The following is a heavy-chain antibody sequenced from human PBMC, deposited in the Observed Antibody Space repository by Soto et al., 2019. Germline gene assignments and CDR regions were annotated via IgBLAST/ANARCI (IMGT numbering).Heavy chain of an antibody. Sequence: QVQLVESGGGVVQPGRSLRVSCAASGFTFSIYAMHWARQAPGTGLEWVAVISYDGTKTYYADSVKGRFTISRDNSKNSVDLRMDSLRHGHTAVYYLAKDRGPRGQWGIDPFDYWGQGTLVTVSP. D-gene: IGHD6-19*01. V-gene: IGHV3-30*18. CDR3: AKDRGPRGQWGIDPFDY. CDR2: ISYDGTKT. CDR1: GFTFSIYA. J-gene: IGHJ4*02.